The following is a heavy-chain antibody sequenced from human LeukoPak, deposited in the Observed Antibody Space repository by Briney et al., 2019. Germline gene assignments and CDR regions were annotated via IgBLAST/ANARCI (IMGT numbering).Heavy chain of an antibody. Sequence: PGGSLRLSCAASGFTISNHWMHWVRQAPGKGLVWVSRINSDGRRTSYADSVKGRFTISRDNAKNTLYLQMNSLRPDDTAVYYCATEVEVVPATMGAYYYYYMDVWGKGTTVTVSS. J-gene: IGHJ6*03. D-gene: IGHD2-2*01. V-gene: IGHV3-74*01. CDR3: ATEVEVVPATMGAYYYYYMDV. CDR1: GFTISNHW. CDR2: INSDGRRT.